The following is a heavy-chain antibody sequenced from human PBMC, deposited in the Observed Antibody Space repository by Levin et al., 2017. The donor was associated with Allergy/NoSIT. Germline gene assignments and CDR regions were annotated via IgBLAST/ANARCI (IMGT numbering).Heavy chain of an antibody. CDR3: ARLAAPSYYYYYMDV. CDR2: INHSGST. Sequence: SQTLSLTCAVYGGSFSGYYWSWIRQPPGKGLEWIGEINHSGSTNYNPSLKSRVTISVDTSKNQFSLKLSSVTAADTAVYYCARLAAPSYYYYYMDVWGKGTTVTVSS. D-gene: IGHD6-6*01. CDR1: GGSFSGYY. J-gene: IGHJ6*03. V-gene: IGHV4-34*01.